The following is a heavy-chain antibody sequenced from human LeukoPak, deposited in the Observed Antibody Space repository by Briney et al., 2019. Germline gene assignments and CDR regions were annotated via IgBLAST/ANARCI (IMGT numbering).Heavy chain of an antibody. V-gene: IGHV3-33*01. J-gene: IGHJ3*01. Sequence: PGGSLRLSCGASGFTFSSYGMHWVRQAPGKGLEWVTVIWNDGSNEYYADSVKGRFTISRDSSKNTLYLQMNSLRDEDTAVYYCARGKGGDYLDAFDVWGQGTMVTVSS. D-gene: IGHD2-21*02. CDR3: ARGKGGDYLDAFDV. CDR2: IWNDGSNE. CDR1: GFTFSSYG.